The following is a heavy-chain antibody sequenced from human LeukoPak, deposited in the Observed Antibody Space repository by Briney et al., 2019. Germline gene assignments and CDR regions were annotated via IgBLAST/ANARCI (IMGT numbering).Heavy chain of an antibody. D-gene: IGHD5-24*01. CDR2: IYHSGST. V-gene: IGHV4-38-2*02. Sequence: SETLSLTCTVSDYSINSGYYWDWIRQPPGKGLEWIGSIYHSGSTYYNPSLKSRVTISVDTSKNQFSLRLSSVTAADTAVYYCARESLTWLQSRTSWFDPWGQGTLVTVSS. J-gene: IGHJ5*02. CDR3: ARESLTWLQSRTSWFDP. CDR1: DYSINSGYY.